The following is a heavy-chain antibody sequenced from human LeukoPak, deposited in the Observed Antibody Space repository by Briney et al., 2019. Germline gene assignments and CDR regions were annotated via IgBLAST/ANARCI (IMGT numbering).Heavy chain of an antibody. D-gene: IGHD3-9*01. J-gene: IGHJ4*02. CDR1: GYTFTAYY. CDR2: ISPNSGGT. Sequence: ASVKVSCKASGYTFTAYYIHWVRQAPGQGLEWMGWISPNSGGTDYAQKFQGRVTMTRDTSISTAYMELSSLRSDDTAVYYCARGYDILTGLPSPLDYWGQGTLVTVSS. CDR3: ARGYDILTGLPSPLDY. V-gene: IGHV1-2*02.